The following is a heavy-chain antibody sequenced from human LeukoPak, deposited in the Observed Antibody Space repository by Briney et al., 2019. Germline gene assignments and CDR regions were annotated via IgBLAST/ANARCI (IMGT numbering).Heavy chain of an antibody. D-gene: IGHD3-22*01. CDR1: GFTFSGSA. V-gene: IGHV3-73*01. J-gene: IGHJ5*02. Sequence: GGSLRLSCAASGFTFSGSAMHWVRQASGKGLEWVGRIRSKANSYATAYAASVKGRFTISRDDSKNTAYLQMNSLKTEDTAVYYCTRQEDYYDSSGYYYGPWGQGTLVTVSS. CDR3: TRQEDYYDSSGYYYGP. CDR2: IRSKANSYAT.